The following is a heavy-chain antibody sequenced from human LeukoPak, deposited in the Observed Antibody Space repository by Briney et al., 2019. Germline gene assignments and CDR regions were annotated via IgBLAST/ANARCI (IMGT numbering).Heavy chain of an antibody. Sequence: PSETLSLTCAVSGASISGSGYYLGWIRQPPGKGLEWIGNIYYTGSTYYNASLQSRVTIPIDMSKNQFSLRLNSVTAADTAMYYCVKSGGYGLIDYWGQGTLVTVSS. V-gene: IGHV4-39*01. D-gene: IGHD1-26*01. CDR3: VKSGGYGLIDY. CDR2: IYYTGST. J-gene: IGHJ4*02. CDR1: GASISGSGYY.